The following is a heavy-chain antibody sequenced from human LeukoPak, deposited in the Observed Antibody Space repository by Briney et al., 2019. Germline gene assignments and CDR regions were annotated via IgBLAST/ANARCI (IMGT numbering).Heavy chain of an antibody. CDR2: IKQDGSEK. J-gene: IGHJ4*02. CDR3: ARDPEYSSSSTVYYFDY. V-gene: IGHV3-7*01. CDR1: GFTVSSSY. D-gene: IGHD6-6*01. Sequence: GGSLRLSCAASGFTVSSSYMSWVRQAPGKGLEWVANIKQDGSEKYYVDSVKGRFTISRDNAKNSLYLQMNSLRAEDTAVYYCARDPEYSSSSTVYYFDYWGQGTLVTVSS.